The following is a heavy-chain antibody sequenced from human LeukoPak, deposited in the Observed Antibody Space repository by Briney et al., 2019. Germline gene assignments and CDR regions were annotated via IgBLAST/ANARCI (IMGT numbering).Heavy chain of an antibody. Sequence: SVKVSCKASGGTFSSYAISWVRQAPGQGLEWMGGIIPIFGTANYAQKFQGRVTITADESTSTAYMELSSLRSEDTAVYYCASSLTSYSSSSGKYYYYYMDVWGKGTTVTVSS. CDR2: IIPIFGTA. J-gene: IGHJ6*03. D-gene: IGHD6-6*01. CDR1: GGTFSSYA. CDR3: ASSLTSYSSSSGKYYYYYMDV. V-gene: IGHV1-69*13.